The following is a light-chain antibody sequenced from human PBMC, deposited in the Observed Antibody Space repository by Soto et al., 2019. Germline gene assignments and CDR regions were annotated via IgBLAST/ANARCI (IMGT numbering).Light chain of an antibody. Sequence: DIEMTQSPSTLSASVGDRVTITCRATQSLNIWLAWYQQKPGKAPKLLISKASSLESGVPSRFSGSGSGTEFSLTISSLQADDFATYYCQQYKAYPYTFGQGTKLEMK. CDR3: QQYKAYPYT. V-gene: IGKV1-5*03. CDR2: KAS. CDR1: QSLNIW. J-gene: IGKJ2*01.